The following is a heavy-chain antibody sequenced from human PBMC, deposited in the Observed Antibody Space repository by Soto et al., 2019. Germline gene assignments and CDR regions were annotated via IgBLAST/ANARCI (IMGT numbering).Heavy chain of an antibody. CDR2: IIPIQGKA. CDR1: GGSFTSYS. Sequence: QVRLVQSGAELKKPGSSVKVSCEASGGSFTSYSFTWVRQAPGQGLEWMGRIIPIQGKANYALKFQDRVTITADRSTRTVYMELTSLRPEDTAVYFCAKSLLFVDHGYMDVWGKGTTVTVSS. CDR3: AKSLLFVDHGYMDV. J-gene: IGHJ6*03. V-gene: IGHV1-69*02. D-gene: IGHD2-21*01.